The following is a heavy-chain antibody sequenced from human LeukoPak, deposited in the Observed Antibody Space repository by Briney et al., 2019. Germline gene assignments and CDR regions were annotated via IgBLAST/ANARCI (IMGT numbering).Heavy chain of an antibody. CDR2: IYYSGST. CDR3: ARHDSSGQFDY. CDR1: GGSISSGGYY. D-gene: IGHD3-22*01. V-gene: IGHV4-31*03. Sequence: SETLSLTCTVSGGSISSGGYYWSWIRQHPGKGLEWIGYIYYSGSTYYNPSLKSRVTISVDTSKNQFSLKLSSVTAADTAVYYCARHDSSGQFDYWGQGTLVTVSS. J-gene: IGHJ4*02.